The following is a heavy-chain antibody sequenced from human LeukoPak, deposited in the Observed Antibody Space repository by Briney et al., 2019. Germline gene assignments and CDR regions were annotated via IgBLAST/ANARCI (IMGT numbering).Heavy chain of an antibody. Sequence: PSQTLSLTCTVSGGSISSGGYYWSWISQHPGKGLEWIGYIYYSGSTYYNPSLKSRVTISVDTSKNQFSPKLSSVTAADTAVYYCARALMPSGYYDSSGYYTGWFDPWGQGTLVTVSS. J-gene: IGHJ5*02. D-gene: IGHD3-22*01. CDR1: GGSISSGGYY. CDR2: IYYSGST. V-gene: IGHV4-31*03. CDR3: ARALMPSGYYDSSGYYTGWFDP.